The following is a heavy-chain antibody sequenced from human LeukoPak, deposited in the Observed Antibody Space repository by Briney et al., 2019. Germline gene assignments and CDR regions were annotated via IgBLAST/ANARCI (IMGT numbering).Heavy chain of an antibody. CDR1: GGSINNFY. CDR2: IYYSGNT. Sequence: SETLSLTCTVSGGSINNFYWSWIRQPPGKGLEWIGYIYYSGNTNYNPSLKSRVTISVDTSKNQLSLQLSSVTTADTAVYYCARGGWSLDYWGQGTLVTVSS. CDR3: ARGGWSLDY. D-gene: IGHD6-19*01. J-gene: IGHJ4*02. V-gene: IGHV4-59*01.